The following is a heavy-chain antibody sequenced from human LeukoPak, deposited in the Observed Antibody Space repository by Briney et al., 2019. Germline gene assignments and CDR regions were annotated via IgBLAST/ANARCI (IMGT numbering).Heavy chain of an antibody. CDR1: GFTFSSYW. J-gene: IGHJ4*02. CDR3: AREATGLDY. V-gene: IGHV3-74*01. Sequence: PGGSLRLSCAASGFTFSSYWMLWVRHVPGKGLVWVSRIKSDGSGTSYPDSVKGRFTISRDNAKNTLDLQMNRLRAEDMAVYYCAREATGLDYWGQGIMVTVSP. CDR2: IKSDGSGT. D-gene: IGHD1-26*01.